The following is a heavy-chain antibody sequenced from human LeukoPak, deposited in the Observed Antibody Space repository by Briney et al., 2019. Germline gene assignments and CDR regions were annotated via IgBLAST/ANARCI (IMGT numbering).Heavy chain of an antibody. D-gene: IGHD3-10*02. CDR2: IRYDGSNK. J-gene: IGHJ4*02. CDR3: ANGRQYVFSFDY. V-gene: IGHV3-30*02. Sequence: PGGSLRLSCAASGFTFDDYAMHWVRQAPGKGLEWVAFIRYDGSNKYYADSVKGRFTISRDNSKNTLYLRMNSLRAEDTAVYYCANGRQYVFSFDYWGQGTLVTVSS. CDR1: GFTFDDYA.